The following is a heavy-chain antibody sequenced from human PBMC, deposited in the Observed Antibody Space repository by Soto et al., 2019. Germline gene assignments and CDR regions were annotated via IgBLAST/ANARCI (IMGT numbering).Heavy chain of an antibody. CDR2: INHSGST. CDR1: GGSFSGYY. CDR3: ARGFPENSIPVDY. J-gene: IGHJ4*02. D-gene: IGHD6-6*01. Sequence: SETLSLTCAVYGGSFSGYYWSWIRQPPGKGLEWIGEINHSGSTNYNPSLKSRVTISVDTSKNQFSLKLSSVTAADTAVYYCARGFPENSIPVDYWGQGTLVTVSS. V-gene: IGHV4-34*01.